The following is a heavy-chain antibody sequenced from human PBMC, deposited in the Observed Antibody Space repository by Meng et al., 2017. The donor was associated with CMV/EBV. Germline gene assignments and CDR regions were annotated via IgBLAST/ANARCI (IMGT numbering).Heavy chain of an antibody. CDR2: INHSGST. Sequence: QVQPKPVGAALLKPSVPLSPTCAVYGGSFGCYYWSWIRQPPGKGLEWIGEINHSGSTDYNPSLKSRVTISVDTSKNQFSLKLSSVTAADTAVYYCARVWVRPAVLRFLKSVRFDPWGQGTLVTVSS. CDR3: ARVWVRPAVLRFLKSVRFDP. J-gene: IGHJ5*02. D-gene: IGHD3-3*01. V-gene: IGHV4-34*01. CDR1: GGSFGCYY.